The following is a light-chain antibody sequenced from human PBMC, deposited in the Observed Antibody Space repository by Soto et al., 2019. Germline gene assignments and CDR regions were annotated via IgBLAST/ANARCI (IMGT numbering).Light chain of an antibody. CDR3: QHYNSYSEA. CDR2: KAS. Sequence: DIPMTQSPSTLSGSVGDRVTITCRASQTISSWLAWYQQKPGKAPKLLNYKASTLKSGVPSRFSGSGSGTEFTLTISSLQPDDFATYYCQHYNSYSEAFGQGTKVELK. CDR1: QTISSW. J-gene: IGKJ1*01. V-gene: IGKV1-5*03.